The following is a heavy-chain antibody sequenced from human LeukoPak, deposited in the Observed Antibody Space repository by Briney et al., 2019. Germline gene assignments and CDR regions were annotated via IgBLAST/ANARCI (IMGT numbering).Heavy chain of an antibody. D-gene: IGHD4-17*01. J-gene: IGHJ4*02. CDR1: GFTFSSYE. Sequence: PGGSLRLSCAASGFTFSSYETNWFRQAPGKGLEWVSYISSSGTTIYYADSVKGRFTISRDNAKNSLYLQMNSLRAEDTAVYYCARETVRNYFDYWGQGTLVTVSS. CDR2: ISSSGTTI. V-gene: IGHV3-48*03. CDR3: ARETVRNYFDY.